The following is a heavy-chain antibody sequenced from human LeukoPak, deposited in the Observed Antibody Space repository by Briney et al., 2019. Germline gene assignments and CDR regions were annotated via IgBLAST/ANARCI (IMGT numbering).Heavy chain of an antibody. J-gene: IGHJ4*02. V-gene: IGHV3-74*01. CDR2: INSDGSST. D-gene: IGHD2-21*02. Sequence: GGSLRLSCEASGFTFSRYWMHWVRQGPGKGLVWVSRINSDGSSTSYADSVRGRFTISRDNAKNLLYLQMNSLRGEDTSVYYCARDQWRLFDYWGQGTLVTVSS. CDR3: ARDQWRLFDY. CDR1: GFTFSRYW.